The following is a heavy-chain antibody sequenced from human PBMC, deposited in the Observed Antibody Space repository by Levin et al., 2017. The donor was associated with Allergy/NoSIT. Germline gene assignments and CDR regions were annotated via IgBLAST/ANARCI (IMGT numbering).Heavy chain of an antibody. CDR3: ANRDPTSSASHV. CDR2: IGGSGDT. D-gene: IGHD5-24*01. CDR1: GFTLSNSA. J-gene: IGHJ3*01. Sequence: PGESLKISCAASGFTLSNSAMRWVRQAPGERLEWVSSIGGSGDTYYADSVKGRFTVSRDNSKNTLYLQMNNLRAEDTALYYCANRDPTSSASHVWGQGTRVTVSS. V-gene: IGHV3-23*01.